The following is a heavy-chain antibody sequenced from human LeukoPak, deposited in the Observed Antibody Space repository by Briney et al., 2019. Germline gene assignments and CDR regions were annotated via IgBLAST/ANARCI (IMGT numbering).Heavy chain of an antibody. CDR1: GFTFSSYA. CDR2: ISYDGSNK. V-gene: IGHV3-30-3*01. Sequence: GGSLRLSCAASGFTFSSYAMHWVRQAPGKGLEWVAVISYDGSNKYYADSVKGRFTISRDNSKNTLYLQMNSLRAEDTAVYYCARHCDGTNCYTPNSFDIWGRGTMVTVSS. CDR3: ARHCDGTNCYTPNSFDI. D-gene: IGHD2-2*02. J-gene: IGHJ3*02.